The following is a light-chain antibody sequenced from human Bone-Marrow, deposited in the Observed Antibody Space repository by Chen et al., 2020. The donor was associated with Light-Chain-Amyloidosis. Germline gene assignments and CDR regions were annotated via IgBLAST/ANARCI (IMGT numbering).Light chain of an antibody. CDR3: QQTMAFPWA. V-gene: IGKV1-12*02. J-gene: IGKJ1*01. Sequence: QMTQSPSSVSASVGDRVTITCRASQGIGSWLAWYQQKPGKAHKALMYAASSLESGVPSRFSGSGSGTDFPLIISGLQPDDFATYFCQQTMAFPWAFGQGTKVEI. CDR2: AAS. CDR1: QGIGSW.